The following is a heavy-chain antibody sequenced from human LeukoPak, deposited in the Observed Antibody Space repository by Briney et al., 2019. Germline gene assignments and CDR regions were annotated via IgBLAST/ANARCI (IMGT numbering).Heavy chain of an antibody. CDR1: GFTFSSYA. V-gene: IGHV3-23*01. CDR3: ATGPYSSGWDDY. CDR2: ISGSGGST. D-gene: IGHD6-19*01. J-gene: IGHJ4*02. Sequence: GGSLRLSCAASGFTFSSYAMSWVRQAPGKGLEWVSAISGSGGSTYYADSVKGRFTISRDNSKNTLYLQMNSLRAEDTAIYYCATGPYSSGWDDYWGQGTLVTVSS.